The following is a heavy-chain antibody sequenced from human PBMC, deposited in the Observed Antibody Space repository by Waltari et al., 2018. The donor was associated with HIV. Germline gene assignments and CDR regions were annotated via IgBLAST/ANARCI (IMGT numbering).Heavy chain of an antibody. V-gene: IGHV4-34*01. Sequence: QVQLQQWGAGLLKPSETLSLTCAVYGGSFSGYYWSWIRQPPGKGLEWIGEINHSGSTNYNPSLKSRVTISVDTSKNQFSLKLSSVTAADTAVYYCARYPGGYYYGMDVWGQGTTVTVSS. D-gene: IGHD2-8*02. CDR2: INHSGST. CDR3: ARYPGGYYYGMDV. J-gene: IGHJ6*02. CDR1: GGSFSGYY.